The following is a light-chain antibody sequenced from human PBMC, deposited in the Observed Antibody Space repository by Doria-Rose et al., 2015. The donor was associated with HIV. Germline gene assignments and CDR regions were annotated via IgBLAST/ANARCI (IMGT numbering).Light chain of an antibody. V-gene: IGKV1-9*01. CDR3: QQFDSFPRT. CDR1: QGISRY. J-gene: IGKJ1*01. CDR2: GAS. Sequence: DIRVTQSPSFLSASVGVRVTITCRASQGISRYLAWYQQKPGKASTLLIFGASTFQSGVPSRFSGSGSGTEFTLTISSLQPEDLATYYCQQFDSFPRTFGQGTKVELK.